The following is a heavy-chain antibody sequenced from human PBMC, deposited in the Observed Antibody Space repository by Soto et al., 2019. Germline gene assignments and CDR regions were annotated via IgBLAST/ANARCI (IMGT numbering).Heavy chain of an antibody. CDR3: ARPGSGYDVLTGQYFFYFHAMDV. V-gene: IGHV3-30*04. D-gene: IGHD3-9*01. J-gene: IGHJ6*02. Sequence: PVGSLRLSCTASGFLFSTYAMHWVRQAPGKGLEWVAVMSHDGRNTYYADSVKGRFTISRDNSKNTLYLQMNSLRTEDTAVYYCARPGSGYDVLTGQYFFYFHAMDVWGQGTTVTVSS. CDR1: GFLFSTYA. CDR2: MSHDGRNT.